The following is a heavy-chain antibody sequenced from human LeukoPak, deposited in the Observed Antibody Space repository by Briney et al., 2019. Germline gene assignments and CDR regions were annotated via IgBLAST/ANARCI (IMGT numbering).Heavy chain of an antibody. CDR3: ARESEDDYNPLLVY. J-gene: IGHJ4*02. D-gene: IGHD5-24*01. CDR2: IYYSGST. CDR1: GGSISSSSYY. V-gene: IGHV4-39*07. Sequence: SETLSLTCTVSGGSISSSSYYWGWIRQPLGKGLEWIGSIYYSGSTYYNPSLKSRVTISVDTSKNQFSLKLSSVTAADTAVYYCARESEDDYNPLLVYWGQGTLVTVSS.